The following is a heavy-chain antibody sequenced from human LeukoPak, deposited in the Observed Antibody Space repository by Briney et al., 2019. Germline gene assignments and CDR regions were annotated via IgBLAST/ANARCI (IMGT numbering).Heavy chain of an antibody. D-gene: IGHD6-13*01. CDR2: IYYSGST. CDR3: ATRTSAAAGPFDY. J-gene: IGHJ4*02. Sequence: PQTLSLTCTVSGGSISSGDYYWSWIRQPPGKGLEWIGYIYYSGSTYYNPSLKSRVTISVDTSKNQFSLKLSSVTAADTAVYYCATRTSAAAGPFDYWGQGTLVTVSS. CDR1: GGSISSGDYY. V-gene: IGHV4-30-4*01.